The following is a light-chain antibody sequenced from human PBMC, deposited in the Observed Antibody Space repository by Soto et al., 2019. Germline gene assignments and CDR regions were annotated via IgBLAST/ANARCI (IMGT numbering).Light chain of an antibody. Sequence: QPVLTQPPSVSGAPGQRVTISCTGSSSNIGAGYDVHWYQQLPGTAPKLLIFGNNNRPSGVPDRFSGSKSGTSASLAITGLRAEDEADYYCQSSDSSLSGYVVFGGGTKLTVL. V-gene: IGLV1-40*01. J-gene: IGLJ2*01. CDR3: QSSDSSLSGYVV. CDR1: SSNIGAGYD. CDR2: GNN.